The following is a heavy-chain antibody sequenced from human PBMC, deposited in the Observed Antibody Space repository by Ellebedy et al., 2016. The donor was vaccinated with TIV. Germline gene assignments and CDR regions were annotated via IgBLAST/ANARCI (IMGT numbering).Heavy chain of an antibody. J-gene: IGHJ4*02. CDR1: GVTFSNYA. V-gene: IGHV3-30-3*01. D-gene: IGHD5-12*01. CDR2: VSYDGNYK. Sequence: GESLKISCVASGVTFSNYAMHWVRQAPGKGLEWVACVSYDGNYKYYADSVKARFTVSRDNSKNTLYLQMNSLSSDDTAVYYCVRAPRGQYYFDYWGQGTLVTVSS. CDR3: VRAPRGQYYFDY.